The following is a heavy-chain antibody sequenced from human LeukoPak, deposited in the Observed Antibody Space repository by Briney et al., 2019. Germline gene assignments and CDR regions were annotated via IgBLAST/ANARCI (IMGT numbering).Heavy chain of an antibody. CDR1: GFTFSSYW. D-gene: IGHD2-2*01. CDR2: IKQDGSEK. Sequence: GESLRLSCAASGFTFSSYWMSWVRQAPGKGLEWVANIKQDGSEKYYVDSVKGRFTISRDNAKNSLYLQMNSLRAEDTAVYYCARSTAAWPEFFDYWGQGTLVTVSS. V-gene: IGHV3-7*01. J-gene: IGHJ4*02. CDR3: ARSTAAWPEFFDY.